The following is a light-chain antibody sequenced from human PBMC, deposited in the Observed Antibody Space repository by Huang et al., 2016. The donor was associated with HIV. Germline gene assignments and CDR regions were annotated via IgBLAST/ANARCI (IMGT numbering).Light chain of an antibody. Sequence: IQMTQSPASLSASVGDRVTITCRASQAIRNDLGWYLQRLGKAPKLLVSAASHLQSGVPSRFSGSGSGTHFTLTISGLQSEDFATYYCLQTYTYPWTFGQGTKVEI. CDR2: AAS. CDR1: QAIRND. CDR3: LQTYTYPWT. V-gene: IGKV1-6*01. J-gene: IGKJ1*01.